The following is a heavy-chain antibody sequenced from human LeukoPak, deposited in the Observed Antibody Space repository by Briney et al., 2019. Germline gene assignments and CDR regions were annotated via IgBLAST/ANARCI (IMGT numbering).Heavy chain of an antibody. Sequence: SETLSLTCTVSGGSISSSSYYWGWIRQPPGKGLEWIGSIYYSGSTYYNPSLKSRVTISVDTSKNQFSLKLSSVTAADTAVYYCARLSDIVVVPAAPYHYYYGMDVWGQGTTVTVSS. V-gene: IGHV4-39*01. CDR1: GGSISSSSYY. J-gene: IGHJ6*02. CDR2: IYYSGST. D-gene: IGHD2-2*01. CDR3: ARLSDIVVVPAAPYHYYYGMDV.